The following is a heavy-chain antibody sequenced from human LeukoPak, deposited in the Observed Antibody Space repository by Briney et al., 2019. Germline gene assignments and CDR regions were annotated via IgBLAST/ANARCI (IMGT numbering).Heavy chain of an antibody. J-gene: IGHJ4*02. Sequence: GGSLRLSCAASGFTVSSNYMSWVRQAPGKGLEWVSVIYSGGTTYYADSVKGRFTFSRDNSQNTLYLQMNSLRAEDTAVYYCARGTQGGSYPLDYWGQGTLVTVSS. CDR1: GFTVSSNY. CDR3: ARGTQGGSYPLDY. CDR2: IYSGGTT. D-gene: IGHD1-26*01. V-gene: IGHV3-66*01.